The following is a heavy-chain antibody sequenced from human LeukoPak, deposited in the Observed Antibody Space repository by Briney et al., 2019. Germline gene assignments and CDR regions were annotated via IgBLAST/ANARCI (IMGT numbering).Heavy chain of an antibody. Sequence: PGRSLRLSCAASGFTFSSYGMHWARQAPGKGLEWVAVIWYDGSRKYYGDSVKGRCTISRDTSKNTLFLQLNSLRAEDTAVYYCATVLPYCSTTTCYIDFWGRGTLVTVSS. CDR1: GFTFSSYG. CDR2: IWYDGSRK. J-gene: IGHJ4*02. CDR3: ATVLPYCSTTTCYIDF. D-gene: IGHD2-2*02. V-gene: IGHV3-33*01.